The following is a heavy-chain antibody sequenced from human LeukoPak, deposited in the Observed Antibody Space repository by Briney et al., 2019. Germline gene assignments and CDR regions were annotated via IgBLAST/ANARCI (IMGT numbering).Heavy chain of an antibody. D-gene: IGHD6-19*01. CDR2: IYISGST. J-gene: IGHJ4*02. CDR3: ARAPEFSSGWLHDY. CDR1: GGSIRSYY. V-gene: IGHV4-4*07. Sequence: SETLSLTCTVSGGSIRSYYWSWIRQPAEKGLEWIGRIYISGSTNYNPSLKSRVTMSVDTSKKQFSLKLSSVTAADTAVCYCARAPEFSSGWLHDYWGQGTLVTVSS.